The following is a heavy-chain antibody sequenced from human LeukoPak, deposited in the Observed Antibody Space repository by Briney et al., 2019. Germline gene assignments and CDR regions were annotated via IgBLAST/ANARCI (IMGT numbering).Heavy chain of an antibody. CDR2: ISGSGGST. D-gene: IGHD2-21*02. V-gene: IGHV3-23*01. Sequence: GGSLRLSCAASGFTFSSYAMSWVRQAPGKGLEWVSAISGSGGSTYYADSVKGRFTISRDNSKNTLYLQMNSLRAEDTAVYYCAKRGPGIVVVTAIRAFDYWGQGTLVTVSS. J-gene: IGHJ4*02. CDR3: AKRGPGIVVVTAIRAFDY. CDR1: GFTFSSYA.